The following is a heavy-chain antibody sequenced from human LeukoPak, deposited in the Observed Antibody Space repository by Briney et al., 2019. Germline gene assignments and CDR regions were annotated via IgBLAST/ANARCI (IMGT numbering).Heavy chain of an antibody. J-gene: IGHJ4*02. CDR2: IYTSGST. Sequence: SSETLSLTCTVPGGSISSYYWSWIRQPPGKGLEWIGYIYTSGSTNYNPSLKRRVTISVDTSKNQFSLKLSSVTAADTAVYYCARHISRTNYFDYWGQGTLVTVSS. CDR3: ARHISRTNYFDY. D-gene: IGHD2-2*01. V-gene: IGHV4-4*09. CDR1: GGSISSYY.